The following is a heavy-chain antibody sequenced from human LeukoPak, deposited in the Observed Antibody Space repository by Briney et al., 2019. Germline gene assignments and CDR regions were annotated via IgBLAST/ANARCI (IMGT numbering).Heavy chain of an antibody. V-gene: IGHV3-30*02. Sequence: HSGGSLRLSCAASGFTFSSYGMHWVRQAPGKGLEWVAFIRYDGSNKYYADSVKGRFTISRDNSKNTLYLQMNSLRPEDTAVYYCAKDTQWLIDYWGQGTLVTVSS. CDR1: GFTFSSYG. CDR3: AKDTQWLIDY. D-gene: IGHD6-19*01. J-gene: IGHJ4*02. CDR2: IRYDGSNK.